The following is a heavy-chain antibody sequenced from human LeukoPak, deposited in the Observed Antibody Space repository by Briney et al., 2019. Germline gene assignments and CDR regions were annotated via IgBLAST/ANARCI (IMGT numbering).Heavy chain of an antibody. CDR1: GGSISSSSYY. J-gene: IGHJ6*03. D-gene: IGHD6-13*01. Sequence: SETLSLTCTVSGGSISSSSYYWGWIRQPPGKGLEWIGSIYYSGSTYYNPSLKSRVTISVDTSKNQFSLKLSSVTAADTAVYYCARVGSSSWYGGLYYYYYYMDVWGKGTTVTVSS. V-gene: IGHV4-39*07. CDR2: IYYSGST. CDR3: ARVGSSSWYGGLYYYYYYMDV.